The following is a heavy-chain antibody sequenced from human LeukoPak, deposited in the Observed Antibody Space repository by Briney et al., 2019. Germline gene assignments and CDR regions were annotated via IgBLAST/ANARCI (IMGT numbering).Heavy chain of an antibody. Sequence: SETVSLTCTISGGSVSDYYWSWIRQSPGKGLEWIGYIYHTGSTSYSPSLKSRVSADTSQNQFSLKLSSVTAADTAVYYCASRKLGNDYWGQGTLVTVSS. J-gene: IGHJ4*02. CDR2: IYHTGST. CDR3: ASRKLGNDY. V-gene: IGHV4-59*02. CDR1: GGSVSDYY. D-gene: IGHD7-27*01.